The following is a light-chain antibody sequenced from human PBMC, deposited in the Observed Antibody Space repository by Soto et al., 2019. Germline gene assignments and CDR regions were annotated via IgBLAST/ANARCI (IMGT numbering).Light chain of an antibody. V-gene: IGLV2-14*01. CDR3: SSYSSSSTYI. Sequence: QSALTQPASVSGSPGQSITISCTGTSSDVGGYNSVSWYQQHPGKAPKLMIYDVSNRPSGVSNRFSGSKSGNTASLTISGLPAEDEADYYCSSYSSSSTYIFGTGTKVTVL. J-gene: IGLJ1*01. CDR1: SSDVGGYNS. CDR2: DVS.